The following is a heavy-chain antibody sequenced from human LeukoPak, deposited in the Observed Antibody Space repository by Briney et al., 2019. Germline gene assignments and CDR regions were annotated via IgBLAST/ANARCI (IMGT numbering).Heavy chain of an antibody. D-gene: IGHD1-1*01. Sequence: GGSLTLTCAASGFTISSYWMCWMCQAQRQGLEWVDNIKYDGNDEYYVDSLKGRFTISRDNAKSSLYLQLNSLRVEDTAVYYCKSGGAAPGNFDYWGQGTLVTVSP. CDR2: IKYDGNDE. J-gene: IGHJ4*02. CDR3: KSGGAAPGNFDY. CDR1: GFTISSYW. V-gene: IGHV3-7*01.